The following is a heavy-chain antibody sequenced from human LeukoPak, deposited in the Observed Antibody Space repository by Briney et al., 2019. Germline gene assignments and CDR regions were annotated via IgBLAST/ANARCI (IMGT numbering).Heavy chain of an antibody. CDR2: IYYSGST. D-gene: IGHD3-10*01. Sequence: SETLSLTCTVSGGSISSSSYYWGWIRQPPGKGLEWIGYIYYSGSTNYNPSLKSRVTISVDTSKNQFSLKLSSVTAADTAVYYCASAAYGSGSPHYWGQGTLVTVSS. J-gene: IGHJ4*02. V-gene: IGHV4-61*05. CDR3: ASAAYGSGSPHY. CDR1: GGSISSSSYY.